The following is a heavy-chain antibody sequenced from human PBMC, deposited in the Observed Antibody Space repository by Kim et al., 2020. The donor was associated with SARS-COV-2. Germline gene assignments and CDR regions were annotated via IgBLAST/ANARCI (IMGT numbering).Heavy chain of an antibody. J-gene: IGHJ4*02. CDR3: VRDLAPYGDYVY. Sequence: SVKVSCKTSGGAFSHYGISWVRQVPGQGLEWMGRIIPVVDVKNYAQKFQDRVTITADKSTNTAYAELSSLTSQDTAMYYCVRDLAPYGDYVYWGQGTLV. CDR1: GGAFSHYG. D-gene: IGHD4-17*01. V-gene: IGHV1-69*04. CDR2: IIPVVDVK.